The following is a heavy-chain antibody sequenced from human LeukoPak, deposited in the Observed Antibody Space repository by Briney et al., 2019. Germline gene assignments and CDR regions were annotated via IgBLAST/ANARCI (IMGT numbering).Heavy chain of an antibody. CDR2: ISDSGGST. J-gene: IGHJ4*02. Sequence: GGSLRLSCAASGLTFSNYAMNWVRQAPGKGLEWVSYISDSGGSTHYADSVRGRFIISRENSKKTLYLKMNSLRADDTAVYYCARRGANSGHTFDYWGQGTLVSVSS. V-gene: IGHV3-23*01. CDR3: ARRGANSGHTFDY. D-gene: IGHD5-12*01. CDR1: GLTFSNYA.